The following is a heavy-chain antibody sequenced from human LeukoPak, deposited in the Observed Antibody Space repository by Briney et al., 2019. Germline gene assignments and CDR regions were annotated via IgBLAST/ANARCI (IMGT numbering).Heavy chain of an antibody. CDR3: ARDIWVPYPHPITAAGTGADY. D-gene: IGHD6-13*01. CDR1: GFTFSSYS. CDR2: ISSSSSYI. Sequence: GGSLRLSCAASGFTFSSYSMNWVRQAPGKGLEWVSSISSSSSYIYYADSVKGRFTIPRDNAKNSLYLQMNSLRAEDTAVYYCARDIWVPYPHPITAAGTGADYWGQGTLVTVSS. J-gene: IGHJ4*02. V-gene: IGHV3-21*01.